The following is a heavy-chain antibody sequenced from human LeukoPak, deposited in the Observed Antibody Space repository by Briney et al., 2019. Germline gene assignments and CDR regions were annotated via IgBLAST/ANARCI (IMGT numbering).Heavy chain of an antibody. CDR3: AKDLGYSGHFGY. Sequence: GGSLRLSCAASGFTFSSYWMSWVRQAPGKGLEWVANIKQDGSEKYYVDSVKGRFTISRDNSKNTLYLQMNSLRAEDTAVYYCAKDLGYSGHFGYWGQGTLVTVSS. D-gene: IGHD5-12*01. CDR2: IKQDGSEK. CDR1: GFTFSSYW. J-gene: IGHJ4*02. V-gene: IGHV3-7*03.